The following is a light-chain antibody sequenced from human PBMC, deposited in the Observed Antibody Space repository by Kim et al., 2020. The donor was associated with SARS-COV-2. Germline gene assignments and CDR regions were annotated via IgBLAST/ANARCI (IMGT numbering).Light chain of an antibody. CDR3: QQRSKWPLT. J-gene: IGKJ4*01. Sequence: LSPGERATLSCRARRSVSKSLVCYQQKTGQAPRLLIYDASTMATGIPARFSGSGSGTDFTLPISSLEPEDFAVYYCQQRSKWPLTFGGGTKVDIK. CDR2: DAS. CDR1: RSVSKS. V-gene: IGKV3-11*01.